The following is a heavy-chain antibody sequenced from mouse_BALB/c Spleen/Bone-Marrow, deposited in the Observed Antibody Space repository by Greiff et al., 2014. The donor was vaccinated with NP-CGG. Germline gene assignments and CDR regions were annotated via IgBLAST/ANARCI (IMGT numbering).Heavy chain of an antibody. J-gene: IGHJ2*01. CDR1: GYTSTDYY. Sequence: VQLQQSGPELVKPGASVKMSCKASGYTSTDYYMQWVKQSHGKSLERIGDINPNNGDTFYNQKFKGKATLTVDKSSSTAYMQLKSLTSEDSAVYYCARRAYYGNYGGYWGQGTTLTVSS. CDR2: INPNNGDT. V-gene: IGHV1-18*01. D-gene: IGHD2-10*01. CDR3: ARRAYYGNYGGY.